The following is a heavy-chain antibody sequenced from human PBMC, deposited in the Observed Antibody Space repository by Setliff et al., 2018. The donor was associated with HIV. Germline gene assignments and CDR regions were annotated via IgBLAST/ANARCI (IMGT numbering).Heavy chain of an antibody. J-gene: IGHJ4*02. CDR3: ARHSGLGGYYSPFDY. Sequence: KTSETLSLTCTVSGGSIKSSSDYWGWIRQPPGKELEWIGTIYYSGSTYYNPSLKSRVTISVDTSKNQFSLKLSSVTAADTTVYYCARHSGLGGYYSPFDYWGPGTLVTVSS. V-gene: IGHV4-39*01. CDR1: GGSIKSSSDY. CDR2: IYYSGST. D-gene: IGHD3-22*01.